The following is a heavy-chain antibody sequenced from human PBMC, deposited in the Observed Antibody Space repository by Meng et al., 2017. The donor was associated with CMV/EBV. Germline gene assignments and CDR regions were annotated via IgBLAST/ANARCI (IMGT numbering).Heavy chain of an antibody. CDR3: ARAISGWRVYYYYYGMDV. CDR2: ISSSSSTI. J-gene: IGHJ6*02. Sequence: GESLKISCAASGFTFSSYSMNWVRQAPGKGLEWVSYISSSSSTIYYADSVKGRFTISRDNAKNSLYLQMNSLRAEDTAVYYCARAISGWRVYYYYYGMDVWGQGTTVTVSS. CDR1: GFTFSSYS. V-gene: IGHV3-48*04. D-gene: IGHD6-19*01.